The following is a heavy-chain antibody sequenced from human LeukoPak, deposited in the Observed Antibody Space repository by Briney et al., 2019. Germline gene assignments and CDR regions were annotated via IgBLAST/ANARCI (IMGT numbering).Heavy chain of an antibody. CDR2: INHSGST. J-gene: IGHJ4*02. CDR3: ARAGRAARIRFDY. CDR1: GGSFSGYY. V-gene: IGHV4-34*01. D-gene: IGHD6-6*01. Sequence: SETLSLTCAVYGGSFSGYYWSWIRQPPGKGLEWIGEINHSGSTNYNPSLKSRVTISVDTSKNQFSLKLSSVTAADTAVYYCARAGRAARIRFDYWGQGTLVTVSS.